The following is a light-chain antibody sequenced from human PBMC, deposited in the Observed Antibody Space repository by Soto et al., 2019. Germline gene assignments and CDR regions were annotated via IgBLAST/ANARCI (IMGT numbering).Light chain of an antibody. V-gene: IGLV2-14*01. CDR3: SSFTSSSTLLYV. CDR2: EVS. CDR1: SSDVGGYNY. Sequence: QSALTQPASVSGSPGQSITISCTGTSSDVGGYNYVSWYQQHPGKAPKLMIFEVSNRPSGVSNRFSGSRSGNTASLTISGLQAEGEADYHCSSFTSSSTLLYVFGTGTKVTVL. J-gene: IGLJ1*01.